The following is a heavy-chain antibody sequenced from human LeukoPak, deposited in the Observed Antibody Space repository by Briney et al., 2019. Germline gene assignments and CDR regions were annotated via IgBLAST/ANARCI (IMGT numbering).Heavy chain of an antibody. CDR2: IYHSGSS. J-gene: IGHJ5*02. V-gene: IGHV4-4*02. D-gene: IGHD3-9*01. CDR1: GGSISSNNW. Sequence: NTSGTLSLTCAVSGGSISSNNWWNWVRQPPGKGLEWIGEIYHSGSSNYNPSLKSRVTISVDTSKNQFSLKLSSVTAADTAVYYCARGRRGLTGYRSRFDPWGQGTLVTVSS. CDR3: ARGRRGLTGYRSRFDP.